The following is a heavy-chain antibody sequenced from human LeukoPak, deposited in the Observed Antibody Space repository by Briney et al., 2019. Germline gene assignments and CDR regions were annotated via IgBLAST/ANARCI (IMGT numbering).Heavy chain of an antibody. CDR2: IRYDGSNK. Sequence: GGSLRLSCAASGFIFSNYGMHWVRQTPGKGLEWVAFIRYDGSNKYYADSAKGRFTISRDNSKNTLYLQMNSLRAEDTAVYYCAKLLYYYDSSQPYWGQGTLVTVSS. CDR1: GFIFSNYG. V-gene: IGHV3-30*02. D-gene: IGHD3-22*01. J-gene: IGHJ4*02. CDR3: AKLLYYYDSSQPY.